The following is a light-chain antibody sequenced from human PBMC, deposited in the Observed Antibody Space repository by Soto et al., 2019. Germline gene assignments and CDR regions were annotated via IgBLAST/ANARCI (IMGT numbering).Light chain of an antibody. CDR1: SGHSSFA. J-gene: IGLJ7*01. CDR3: QTWDSGIAV. V-gene: IGLV4-69*01. CDR2: LNSDGSH. Sequence: QSVLTQSPSASASLGASVKLTCTLNSGHSSFATAWHQQQPEKGPRYLMKLNSDGSHSKGDGIPDRFSGSSSGAERYLTISSLQSEDEADYYCQTWDSGIAVFGGGTQLTVL.